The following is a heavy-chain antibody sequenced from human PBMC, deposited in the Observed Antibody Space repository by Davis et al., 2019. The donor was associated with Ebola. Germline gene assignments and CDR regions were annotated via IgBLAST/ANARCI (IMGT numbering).Heavy chain of an antibody. CDR3: ARGERRYYPHYGMDV. V-gene: IGHV3-48*04. Sequence: GESLKISCAASGFTFSSYSMNWVRQAPGKGLEWVSYISSSSRPIYYADSVKGRFTISRDNAKNSLYLQMNSLRAEDTAVYYCARGERRYYPHYGMDVWGQGTTVTVSS. J-gene: IGHJ6*02. CDR1: GFTFSSYS. CDR2: ISSSSRPI. D-gene: IGHD1-26*01.